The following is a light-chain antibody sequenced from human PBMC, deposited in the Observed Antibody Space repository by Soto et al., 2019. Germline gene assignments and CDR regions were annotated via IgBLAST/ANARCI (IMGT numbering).Light chain of an antibody. Sequence: DIQMTQSPSSLSASVGDRVTITCQASRDISNYLNWYQQKPGKVPKLPIYDASKLETGVPSRFGGSGSGTDFTFTISSLQPEDIATYYCQQNDNLPPLTFGGGTKVEIK. V-gene: IGKV1-33*01. CDR1: RDISNY. CDR2: DAS. CDR3: QQNDNLPPLT. J-gene: IGKJ4*01.